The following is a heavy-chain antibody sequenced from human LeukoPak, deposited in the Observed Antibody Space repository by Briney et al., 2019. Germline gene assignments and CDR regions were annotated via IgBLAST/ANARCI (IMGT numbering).Heavy chain of an antibody. D-gene: IGHD5-18*01. Sequence: SETLSLTCAVYGGSFSGYYWSWIRQPPGKGLEWIGEINHSGSTTYNPSLKSRVTISVDTSKNQFSLKLSSVTAADTAVYYCARKPWIQLWSFFDYWGQGTLVTVSS. V-gene: IGHV4-34*01. CDR1: GGSFSGYY. J-gene: IGHJ4*02. CDR3: ARKPWIQLWSFFDY. CDR2: INHSGST.